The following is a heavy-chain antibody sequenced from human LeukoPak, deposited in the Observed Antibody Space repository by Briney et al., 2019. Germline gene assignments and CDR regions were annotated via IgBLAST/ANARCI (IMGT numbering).Heavy chain of an antibody. J-gene: IGHJ3*02. V-gene: IGHV4-61*01. CDR2: IYYSGST. CDR1: GGSVSSGSYY. CDR3: ARAPRVGATVWAFDI. Sequence: PSETLSLTCTVSGGSVSSGSYYWSWIRQPPGKGLEWIVYIYYSGSTNYNPSLKSRVTISVDTSKNQFSLKLSSVTAADTAVYYCARAPRVGATVWAFDIWGQGTMVTVSS. D-gene: IGHD1-26*01.